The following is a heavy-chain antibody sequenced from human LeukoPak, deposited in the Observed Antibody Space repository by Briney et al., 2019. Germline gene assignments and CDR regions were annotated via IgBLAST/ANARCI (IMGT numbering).Heavy chain of an antibody. J-gene: IGHJ4*02. CDR3: ARGATVVTPDFDY. Sequence: GGSLRLSCAASGFTFSSYSMNWVRQAPGKGLEWVSCISSSSSTIYYADSVKGRFTISRDNAKNSLYLQMNSLRAEDTAVYYCARGATVVTPDFDYWGQGTLVTVSS. CDR1: GFTFSSYS. V-gene: IGHV3-48*01. D-gene: IGHD4-23*01. CDR2: ISSSSSTI.